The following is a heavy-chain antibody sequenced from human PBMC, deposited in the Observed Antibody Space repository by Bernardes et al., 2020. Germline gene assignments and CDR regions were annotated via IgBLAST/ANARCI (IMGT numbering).Heavy chain of an antibody. CDR2: IYYSGST. D-gene: IGHD2-15*01. CDR1: GGSVSSGSYY. J-gene: IGHJ3*02. Sequence: SETLSLTCTVSGGSVSSGSYYWSWIRQPPGKGLEWIGYIYYSGSTNYNPSLKSRVTISVDTSKNQFSLKLSSVTAADTAVYYCARDLKTEYCSGGSCYSPGAFDIWGQGTMVTVSS. CDR3: ARDLKTEYCSGGSCYSPGAFDI. V-gene: IGHV4-61*01.